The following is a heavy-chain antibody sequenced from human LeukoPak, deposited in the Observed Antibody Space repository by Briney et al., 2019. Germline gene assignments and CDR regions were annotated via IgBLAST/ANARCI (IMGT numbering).Heavy chain of an antibody. CDR1: GYTFTGYY. Sequence: ASVKVSCKASGYTFTGYYMHWVRQAPGQGLEWMGWINPNSGGTNYAQKLQGRVTMTRNTSISTAYTELSRLRSDDTAVYYCARGPFWSGYLFDYWGQGTLVTVSS. CDR3: ARGPFWSGYLFDY. CDR2: INPNSGGT. J-gene: IGHJ4*02. V-gene: IGHV1-2*02. D-gene: IGHD3-3*01.